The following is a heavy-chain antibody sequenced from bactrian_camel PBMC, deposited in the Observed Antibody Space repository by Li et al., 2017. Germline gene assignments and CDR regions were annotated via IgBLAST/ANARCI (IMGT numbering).Heavy chain of an antibody. V-gene: IGHV3S1*01. CDR1: RYTYKRNC. Sequence: HVQLVESGGGSVQAGGSLTLSCAAGRYTYKRNCMGWFRQRPGKDREGVAAINASGGRTYYRDSVKGRFTISEDKAENILYVQISNLKPEDTAMYYCKAEGPFVIAGRSQFCRGGRDKDDWGQGTQVTVS. CDR3: KAEGPFVIAGRSQFCRGGRDKDD. J-gene: IGHJ4*01. D-gene: IGHD6*01. CDR2: INASGGRT.